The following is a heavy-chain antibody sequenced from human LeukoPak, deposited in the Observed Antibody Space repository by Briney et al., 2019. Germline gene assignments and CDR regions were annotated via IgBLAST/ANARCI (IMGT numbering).Heavy chain of an antibody. D-gene: IGHD4-17*01. J-gene: IGHJ4*02. Sequence: GGSLRLSCAASGFTFSNAWMNWVRQAPGKGLEWVSYISSSSSTIYYADSVKGRFTISRDNAKNSLYLQVNSLRDEDTAVYYCASTVTGGFDYWGQGTPVTVSS. CDR2: ISSSSSTI. CDR1: GFTFSNAW. V-gene: IGHV3-48*02. CDR3: ASTVTGGFDY.